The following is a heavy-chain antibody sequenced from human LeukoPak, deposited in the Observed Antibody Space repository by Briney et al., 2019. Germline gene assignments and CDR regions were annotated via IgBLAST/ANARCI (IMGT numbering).Heavy chain of an antibody. Sequence: PGGSLRLSCAASGFTFSSYGMHWVRQAPGKGLEWVAFIRYDGSYKYYADSVKGRLTISRDNSKNTLYLQMNSLRAEDTAVYYCAKDSRGYCSGGSCYQIDYWGQGTLVTVSS. CDR1: GFTFSSYG. D-gene: IGHD2-15*01. CDR2: IRYDGSYK. CDR3: AKDSRGYCSGGSCYQIDY. V-gene: IGHV3-30*02. J-gene: IGHJ4*02.